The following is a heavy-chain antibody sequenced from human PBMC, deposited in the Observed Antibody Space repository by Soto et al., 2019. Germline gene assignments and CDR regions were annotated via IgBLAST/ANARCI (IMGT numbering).Heavy chain of an antibody. V-gene: IGHV3-30-3*01. D-gene: IGHD3-9*01. Sequence: GGSLRLSCAASGFTFSSYAMHWVRQAPGKGLEWVAVISYDGSNKYYADSVKGRFTISRDNSKNTLYLQMNSLRAEDTAVYYCARDSGRYFDWPQVGYFDYWGQGTLVTVSS. CDR2: ISYDGSNK. J-gene: IGHJ4*02. CDR3: ARDSGRYFDWPQVGYFDY. CDR1: GFTFSSYA.